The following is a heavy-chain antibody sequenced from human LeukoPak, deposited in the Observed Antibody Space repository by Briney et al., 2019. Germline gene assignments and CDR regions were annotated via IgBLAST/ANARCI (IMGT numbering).Heavy chain of an antibody. Sequence: GGSLRLSCAASGFTFSSYGMHWVRQAPGKGLEWVAVIWYDGSNKYYADSVKGRFTISRDNSKNTLYLQMNSLRAEDTAVYYCARDPRYYYDSSGNSNFHYYYYYGMDVWGQGTTVTVSS. CDR2: IWYDGSNK. J-gene: IGHJ6*02. V-gene: IGHV3-33*01. CDR1: GFTFSSYG. CDR3: ARDPRYYYDSSGNSNFHYYYYYGMDV. D-gene: IGHD3-22*01.